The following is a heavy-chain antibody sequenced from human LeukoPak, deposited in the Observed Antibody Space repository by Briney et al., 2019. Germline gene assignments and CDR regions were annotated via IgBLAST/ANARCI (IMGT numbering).Heavy chain of an antibody. CDR1: GFTFSSYW. CDR2: IKQDGSEK. Sequence: GGSLRLSCAASGFTFSSYWMSWVRQAPGKGLEWVANIKQDGSEKYYVDSVKGRFTISRDNAKNSLYLQMNSLRAEDTAAYYCARDYGDYYFDYWGQGTLVTVSS. CDR3: ARDYGDYYFDY. V-gene: IGHV3-7*01. J-gene: IGHJ4*02. D-gene: IGHD4-17*01.